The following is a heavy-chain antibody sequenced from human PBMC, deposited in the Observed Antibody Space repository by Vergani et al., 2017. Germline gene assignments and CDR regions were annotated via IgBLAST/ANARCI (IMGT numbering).Heavy chain of an antibody. CDR1: GYTFTSYG. CDR2: ISAYNGNT. CDR3: ARGSYYYDSSGYSPSDY. D-gene: IGHD3-22*01. V-gene: IGHV1-18*01. Sequence: QVQLVQSGAAVKKPGASVKVSCKASGYTFTSYGISWVRQAPGQGLEWMGWISAYNGNTNYAQKLQGRVTMTTYTSTSTAYMELRSLRSDDTAVYYCARGSYYYDSSGYSPSDYWGQGTLVTVSS. J-gene: IGHJ4*02.